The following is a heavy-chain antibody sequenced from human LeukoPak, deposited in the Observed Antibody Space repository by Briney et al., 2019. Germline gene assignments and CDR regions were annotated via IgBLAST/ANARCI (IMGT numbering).Heavy chain of an antibody. Sequence: TSQTLSLTCTVSGGSISSGGYYWSWIRQHPGKGLEWIGYIYYSGSTYYNPSLKSRVTISVDTSKNQFSLKLSSVTAADTAVYYCARGMCNWNDGLDYWGQGTLVTVSS. CDR1: GGSISSGGYY. CDR3: ARGMCNWNDGLDY. J-gene: IGHJ4*02. CDR2: IYYSGST. V-gene: IGHV4-31*03. D-gene: IGHD1-20*01.